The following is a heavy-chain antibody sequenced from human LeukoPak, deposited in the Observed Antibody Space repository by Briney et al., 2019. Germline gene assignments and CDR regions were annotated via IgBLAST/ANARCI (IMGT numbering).Heavy chain of an antibody. CDR2: IWYDGSNK. Sequence: GGSLGLSCAASGFTFSTYGMHWVRQAPGKGLEWVALIWYDGSNKYYADSVKGRFTISRDNSKNTLYLQMNSLRAEDTAVYYCAKDLRYYDFWSGLADYWGQGTLVTVSS. CDR1: GFTFSTYG. CDR3: AKDLRYYDFWSGLADY. D-gene: IGHD3-3*01. V-gene: IGHV3-33*06. J-gene: IGHJ4*02.